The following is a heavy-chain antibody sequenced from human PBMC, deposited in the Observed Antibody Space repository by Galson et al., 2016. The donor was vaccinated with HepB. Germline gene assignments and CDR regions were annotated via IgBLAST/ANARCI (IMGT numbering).Heavy chain of an antibody. CDR1: GGSISTFY. V-gene: IGHV4-59*05. CDR3: ASPYHSNSWDRWDY. J-gene: IGHJ4*02. CDR2: IFYTGST. Sequence: ETLSLTCTVSGGSISTFYWSWIRQPPGKDLEWIGSIFYTGSTYYNPSLKSGVTISVDTSKNQFSLRLSSVTAADTAVYYCASPYHSNSWDRWDYWGQGILVTVSS. D-gene: IGHD6-6*01.